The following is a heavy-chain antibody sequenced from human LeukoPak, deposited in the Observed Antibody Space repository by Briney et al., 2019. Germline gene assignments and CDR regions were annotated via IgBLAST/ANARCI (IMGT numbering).Heavy chain of an antibody. V-gene: IGHV3-30*02. CDR2: IRYDGSSK. CDR3: TREQLAAAGKPPPYYYYYYMDV. D-gene: IGHD6-13*01. CDR1: GFTFSSYA. J-gene: IGHJ6*03. Sequence: PGGSLRLSCAASGFTFSSYAMHWVRQAPGKGLEWVAFIRYDGSSKYYADSVKGRFTISRDNSKNTLYLQMSSLRSDDTAVYYCTREQLAAAGKPPPYYYYYYMDVWGKGTTVTVSS.